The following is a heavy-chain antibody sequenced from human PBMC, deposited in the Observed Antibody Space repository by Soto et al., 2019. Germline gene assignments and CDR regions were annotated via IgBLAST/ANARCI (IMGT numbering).Heavy chain of an antibody. V-gene: IGHV3-23*01. CDR1: GFAFSSNV. J-gene: IGHJ5*02. Sequence: PGGSLRLSCAASGFAFSSNVMSWVRQAPGKGLEWVSGISYSGGNTYYAESVKGRFTISRDNSKSMLYLQMNSLRVEDTAVYYCVKDRFGGSSWCDWFDPWGQGTLVTVSS. D-gene: IGHD6-13*01. CDR2: ISYSGGNT. CDR3: VKDRFGGSSWCDWFDP.